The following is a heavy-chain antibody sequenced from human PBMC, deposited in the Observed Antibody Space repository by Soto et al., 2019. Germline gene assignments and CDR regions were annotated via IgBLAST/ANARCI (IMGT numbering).Heavy chain of an antibody. D-gene: IGHD6-19*01. CDR1: GFTFSSYA. V-gene: IGHV3-23*01. Sequence: GGSLRLSCAASGFTFSSYAMSWVRQAPGKGLEWVSAISGSGGSTYYADSVKGRFTISRDNSKNTLYLQMNSLGAEDTAVYYCAKVPSPIAVAGDYSDYWGQGTLVTVSS. CDR3: AKVPSPIAVAGDYSDY. J-gene: IGHJ4*02. CDR2: ISGSGGST.